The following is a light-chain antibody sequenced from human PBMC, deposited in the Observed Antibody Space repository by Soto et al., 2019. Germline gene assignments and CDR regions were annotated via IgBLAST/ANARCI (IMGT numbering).Light chain of an antibody. CDR3: QQSYTALPFT. CDR1: QNINSY. J-gene: IGKJ2*01. Sequence: DIQMTQSPSSLSASVGDSVTITCRASQNINSYLNWYQQKPGKAPNLLIYGASTLHSGVPSRFSSSGSGTEFSLHINSLQPEDFATSFCQQSYTALPFTFGQGTRL. V-gene: IGKV1-39*01. CDR2: GAS.